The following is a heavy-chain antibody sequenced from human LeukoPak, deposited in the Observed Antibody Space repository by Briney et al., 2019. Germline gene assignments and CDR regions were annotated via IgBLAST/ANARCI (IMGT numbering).Heavy chain of an antibody. CDR1: GGSNSSYY. Sequence: SETLSLTCTVSGGSNSSYYWSWIRQPPGKGLEWIGNIYYSGSTDYNPSLRSRVTISVDTSKNQCSLKLSSVTAADTAVHYCARLAWGRLDYWGQGILVTVSS. CDR3: ARLAWGRLDY. D-gene: IGHD7-27*01. CDR2: IYYSGST. J-gene: IGHJ4*02. V-gene: IGHV4-59*01.